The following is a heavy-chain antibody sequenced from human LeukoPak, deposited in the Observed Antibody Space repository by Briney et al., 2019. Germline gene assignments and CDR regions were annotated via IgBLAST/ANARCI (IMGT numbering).Heavy chain of an antibody. CDR3: ARDLLSSSGNWGTFHDAFDI. D-gene: IGHD7-27*01. CDR1: GYTFTGYY. J-gene: IGHJ3*02. V-gene: IGHV1-2*04. Sequence: ASVKVSCKASGYTFTGYYMHWVRQAPGQGLEWMGWINPNSGGTNYAQKSQGWVTMTRDTSISTAYMELSRLRSDDTAVYYCARDLLSSSGNWGTFHDAFDIWGQGTMVTVSS. CDR2: INPNSGGT.